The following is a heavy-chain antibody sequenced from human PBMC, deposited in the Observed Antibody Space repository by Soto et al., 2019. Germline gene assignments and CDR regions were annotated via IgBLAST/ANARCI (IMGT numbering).Heavy chain of an antibody. CDR2: ISYDGSNK. D-gene: IGHD6-19*01. CDR1: GFTFSSYA. J-gene: IGHJ4*02. CDR3: ARDRHHYRSGTHDY. Sequence: PGGSLRLSCAASGFTFSSYAMHWVRQAPGKGLEWVAVISYDGSNKYYADSVKGRFTISRDNSKNTLYLQMNSLRAEDTAVYYCARDRHHYRSGTHDYWGQGTLVPVYS. V-gene: IGHV3-30*04.